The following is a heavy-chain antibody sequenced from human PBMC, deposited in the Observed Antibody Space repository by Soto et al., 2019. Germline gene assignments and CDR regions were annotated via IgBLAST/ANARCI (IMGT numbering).Heavy chain of an antibody. CDR2: IYYSGST. CDR3: ARDSGWYYFEY. D-gene: IGHD6-19*01. Sequence: SETLSLTCTVSGGSISSYYGGWFRQPPGKGLEWIGYIYYSGSTTYHPSLKSRVTISVDTSKNQSSLNLTSVTAADTAVYYCARDSGWYYFEYWGQGTLVTVSS. V-gene: IGHV4-59*12. J-gene: IGHJ4*02. CDR1: GGSISSYY.